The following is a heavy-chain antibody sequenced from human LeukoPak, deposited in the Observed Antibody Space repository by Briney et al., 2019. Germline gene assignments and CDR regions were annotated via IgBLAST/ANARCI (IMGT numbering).Heavy chain of an antibody. J-gene: IGHJ4*02. V-gene: IGHV3-23*01. Sequence: GGSLRLSCAASGFTFSDYVMIWVRKAPGKGLEWVSGITASGDRTFYGDSVRGRFTMSRDNSKSTVYLQMNSLRVDDTAVYYCARRDIVVVVSASDYWGQGTLVTVSS. CDR1: GFTFSDYV. CDR2: ITASGDRT. CDR3: ARRDIVVVVSASDY. D-gene: IGHD2-15*01.